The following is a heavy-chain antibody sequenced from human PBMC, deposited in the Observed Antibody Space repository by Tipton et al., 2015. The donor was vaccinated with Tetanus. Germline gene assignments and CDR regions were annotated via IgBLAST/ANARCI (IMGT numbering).Heavy chain of an antibody. CDR3: ARSGIYGPATFAY. V-gene: IGHV4-59*01. Sequence: LRLSCTLSVGSISTYYWNWIRQSPGGGLEWIGYIHYSGSTNYNPSLDSRVTISLDTSKNQFSLRLTSVTAADTAVYYCARSGIYGPATFAYWGHGTLVTVSS. CDR2: IHYSGST. D-gene: IGHD3-3*02. CDR1: VGSISTYY. J-gene: IGHJ4*01.